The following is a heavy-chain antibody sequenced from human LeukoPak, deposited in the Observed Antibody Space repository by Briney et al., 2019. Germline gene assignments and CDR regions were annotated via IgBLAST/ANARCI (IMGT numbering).Heavy chain of an antibody. V-gene: IGHV3-7*01. D-gene: IGHD1-26*01. CDR3: ARDAGWGYYDL. J-gene: IGHJ4*02. CDR1: GFTFSISW. CDR2: IDKHGNGK. Sequence: GGSLRLSCVASGFTFSISWVTWVRQAPGKGLEWVANIDKHGNGKYYVDSVKGRFAISRDYATNSVFLQMNSLRAEDTSVYYCARDAGWGYYDLWGQGTPVAVSS.